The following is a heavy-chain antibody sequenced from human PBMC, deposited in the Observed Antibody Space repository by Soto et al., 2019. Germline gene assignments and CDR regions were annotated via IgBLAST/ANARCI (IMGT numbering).Heavy chain of an antibody. CDR2: MSFDGTKN. J-gene: IGHJ4*02. CDR3: AKDGLGAYSYGSYYFDY. D-gene: IGHD5-18*01. Sequence: SCAASGFTVSSTYMSWVRQAPGKGLEWVAATVMSFDGTKNYYADSVKGRFTVSRDNSMNTLYLQMNSLRAEDTAVYYCAKDGLGAYSYGSYYFDYWGQGTLVTVSS. CDR1: GFTVSSTY. V-gene: IGHV3-30*18.